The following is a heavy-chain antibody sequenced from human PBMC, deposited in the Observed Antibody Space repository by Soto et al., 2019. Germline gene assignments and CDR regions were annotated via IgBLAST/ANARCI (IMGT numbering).Heavy chain of an antibody. CDR3: ARHGGYYFDY. J-gene: IGHJ4*02. V-gene: IGHV4-34*01. Sequence: QVQLQQWGAGLLKSSETLSLTCAVYSGSFSGYYWSWIRQPPGKGLEWIGEIYHGLSIVYNPSLKSRVTISGDSSKNQFSLKLSPVTAADTAVYYCARHGGYYFDYWGQGTLVTVSS. D-gene: IGHD3-16*01. CDR1: SGSFSGYY. CDR2: IYHGLSI.